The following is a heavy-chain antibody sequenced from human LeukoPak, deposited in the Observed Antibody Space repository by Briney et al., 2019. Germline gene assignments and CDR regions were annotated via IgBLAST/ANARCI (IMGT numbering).Heavy chain of an antibody. Sequence: GGSLRLSCVASGFTFSSYWMSWVRQAPGKGLEWVANIKQDGSEKYYVDSVKGRFTFSRDNAKNSLYLQMNSLRAEDTAVYYCVRDNDAWAFDIWGQGTMVTVSS. J-gene: IGHJ3*02. D-gene: IGHD1-1*01. CDR2: IKQDGSEK. V-gene: IGHV3-7*01. CDR1: GFTFSSYW. CDR3: VRDNDAWAFDI.